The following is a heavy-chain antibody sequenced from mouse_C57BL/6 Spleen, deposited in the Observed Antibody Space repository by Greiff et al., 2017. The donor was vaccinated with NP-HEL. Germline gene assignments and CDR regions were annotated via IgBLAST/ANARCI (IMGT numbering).Heavy chain of an antibody. D-gene: IGHD1-1*01. CDR1: GYAFSSSW. CDR2: IYPGDGDT. J-gene: IGHJ2*01. Sequence: VKLQQSGPELVKPGASVKISCKASGYAFSSSWMNWVKQRPGKGLEWIGRIYPGDGDTNYNGKFKGKATLTADKSSSTAYMQLSSLTSEDSAVYFCARSPYYGSSYYYFDYWGQGTTLTVSS. CDR3: ARSPYYGSSYYYFDY. V-gene: IGHV1-82*01.